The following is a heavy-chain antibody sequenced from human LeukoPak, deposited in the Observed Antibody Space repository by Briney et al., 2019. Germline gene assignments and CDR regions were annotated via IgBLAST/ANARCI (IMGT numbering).Heavy chain of an antibody. D-gene: IGHD4-17*01. Sequence: SETLSLTCTVSGGSISSYYWSWIRQPPGKGLEWIGYIYYSGSTNYNPSLKSRVTISVDTSKNQFSPKLSSVTAADTAVYYCARATQTTVTVNRVYYYYYMDVWGKGTTVTVSS. J-gene: IGHJ6*03. CDR2: IYYSGST. V-gene: IGHV4-59*01. CDR3: ARATQTTVTVNRVYYYYYMDV. CDR1: GGSISSYY.